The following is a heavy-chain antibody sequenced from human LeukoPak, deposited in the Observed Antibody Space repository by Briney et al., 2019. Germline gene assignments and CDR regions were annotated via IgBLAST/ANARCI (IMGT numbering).Heavy chain of an antibody. CDR1: GGSISSYY. V-gene: IGHV4-4*09. J-gene: IGHJ4*02. D-gene: IGHD1-7*01. Sequence: SETLSLTCTVSGGSISSYYWSWIRQPPGRGLEGIGYIYTSGRTNYNPSLKSRGTISVDTCKKKLSLKLSSVTAADTAVYYCARHGTRTQFYFDYWGQGTLVTVSS. CDR3: ARHGTRTQFYFDY. CDR2: IYTSGRT.